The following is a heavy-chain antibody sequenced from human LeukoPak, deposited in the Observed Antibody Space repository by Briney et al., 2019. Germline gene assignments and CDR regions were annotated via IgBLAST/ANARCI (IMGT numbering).Heavy chain of an antibody. J-gene: IGHJ4*02. CDR1: GFTFSSYA. CDR2: ISDTGATT. CDR3: AKDTSIGRYCTNGVCSPFDY. V-gene: IGHV3-23*01. D-gene: IGHD2-8*01. Sequence: PGGSLRLSCAGSGFTFSSYAMSWVRQAPGKGLEWVSAISDTGATTYDADSVKGRFTNSRDNSRSTLYLQMNSLSAEDTALYYCAKDTSIGRYCTNGVCSPFDYWGQGTLVTVSS.